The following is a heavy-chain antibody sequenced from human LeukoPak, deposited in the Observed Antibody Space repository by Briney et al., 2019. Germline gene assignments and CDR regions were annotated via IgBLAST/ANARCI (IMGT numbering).Heavy chain of an antibody. CDR3: ARDLGGNYYYYYGMDV. CDR1: GFTFSNYA. V-gene: IGHV3-23*01. D-gene: IGHD4-23*01. Sequence: PGGSLRLSCAASGFTFSNYAMSWVRQAPGKGLEWVSGISGSGGSTYYADSVKGRFTISRDNSKNTLYLQMNSLRAEDTAVYYCARDLGGNYYYYYGMDVWGQGTTVTVSS. CDR2: ISGSGGST. J-gene: IGHJ6*02.